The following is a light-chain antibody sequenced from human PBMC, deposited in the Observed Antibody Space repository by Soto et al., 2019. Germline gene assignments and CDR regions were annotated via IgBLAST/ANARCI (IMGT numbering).Light chain of an antibody. CDR3: CSYGGTSSWV. V-gene: IGLV2-8*01. J-gene: IGLJ3*02. CDR2: EVS. CDR1: SSDVGGYNH. Sequence: QSALTQPPSASGSPGQSVTISCTGTSSDVGGYNHVSWYQQHPGKAPKLMIYEVSKRPSGVPDRVSGSKSGNTASLTVSGLQAEDEADYYCCSYGGTSSWVFGGGTKLTVL.